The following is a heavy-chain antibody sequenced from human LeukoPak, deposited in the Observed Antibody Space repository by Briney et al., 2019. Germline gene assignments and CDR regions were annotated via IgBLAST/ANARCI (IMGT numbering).Heavy chain of an antibody. CDR3: ARAPSSSSSGGDY. CDR1: GFTFSSYA. CDR2: ISGSGDNT. D-gene: IGHD6-6*01. V-gene: IGHV3-23*01. J-gene: IGHJ4*02. Sequence: PGGSLRLSCAASGFTFSSYAMSWVRQVPGKGLEWVSVISGSGDNTYYADSVKGRFTISRDNSKNTLYLQMNSLRAEDTAVYYCARAPSSSSSGGDYWGQGTLVTVSS.